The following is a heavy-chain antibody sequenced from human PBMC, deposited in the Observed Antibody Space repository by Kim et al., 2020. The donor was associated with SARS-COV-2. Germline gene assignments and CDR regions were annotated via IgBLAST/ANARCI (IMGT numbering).Heavy chain of an antibody. CDR2: NGNT. J-gene: IGHJ6*03. Sequence: NGNTKNSQQCQGRVTITRDTSASTAYMELSSLRSEDTAVYYCARKREGMDVWGKGTTVTVSS. V-gene: IGHV1-3*01. CDR3: ARKREGMDV.